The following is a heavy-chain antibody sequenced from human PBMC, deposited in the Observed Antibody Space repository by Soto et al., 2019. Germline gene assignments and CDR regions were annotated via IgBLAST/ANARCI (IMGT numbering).Heavy chain of an antibody. CDR3: ARDNSYGAPFDY. D-gene: IGHD5-18*01. V-gene: IGHV4-61*01. Sequence: SETLSLTCTVSGGSVSSGSYYWSWIRQPPGKGLEWIGYIYYSGSTNYNPSLKSRVTISVDTSKNQFSLKLSSVTAADTAVYYRARDNSYGAPFDYWGQGTLVTVSS. CDR2: IYYSGST. J-gene: IGHJ4*02. CDR1: GGSVSSGSYY.